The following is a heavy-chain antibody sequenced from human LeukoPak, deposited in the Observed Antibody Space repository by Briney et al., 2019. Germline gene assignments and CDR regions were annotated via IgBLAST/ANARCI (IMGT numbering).Heavy chain of an antibody. D-gene: IGHD2-21*02. CDR2: IYFSRNT. CDR1: GGSISSYF. CDR3: ARRGYCGGDCYDYYFDY. J-gene: IGHJ4*02. Sequence: SETLSLTCNVSGGSISSYFWRWIRQTPGKGLEWIGDIYFSRNTNYNPSLKSRVTISVDTSKNQFSLKLSSVTAADTAVYYCARRGYCGGDCYDYYFDYWGQGTLVTVSS. V-gene: IGHV4-59*12.